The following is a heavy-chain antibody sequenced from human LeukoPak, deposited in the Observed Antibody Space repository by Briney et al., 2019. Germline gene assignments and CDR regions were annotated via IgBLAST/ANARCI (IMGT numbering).Heavy chain of an antibody. Sequence: GGSLRLSCAASGFTFSDYYMSWIRQAPGKGLEWVSYISSSGSTIYYADSVKGRFTISRDNAKNSLYLQMNSLRAEDTAVCYCARSYLRVYLDYWGQGTLVTVSS. D-gene: IGHD3-10*01. CDR1: GFTFSDYY. V-gene: IGHV3-11*04. CDR2: ISSSGSTI. CDR3: ARSYLRVYLDY. J-gene: IGHJ4*02.